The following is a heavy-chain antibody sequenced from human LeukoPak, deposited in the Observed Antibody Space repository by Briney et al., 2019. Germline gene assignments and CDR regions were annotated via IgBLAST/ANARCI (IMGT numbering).Heavy chain of an antibody. D-gene: IGHD3-16*01. CDR1: GYTFTSYY. V-gene: IGHV1-46*01. J-gene: IGHJ6*03. Sequence: GGSLRLSCETSGYTFTSYYMHWVRQAPGQGLEWMGIINPSGGSTSYAQKFQGRVTMTRDTSTSTVYMELSSLRSEDTAVYYCARGGLGDYYMDVWGKGTTVTISS. CDR2: INPSGGST. CDR3: ARGGLGDYYMDV.